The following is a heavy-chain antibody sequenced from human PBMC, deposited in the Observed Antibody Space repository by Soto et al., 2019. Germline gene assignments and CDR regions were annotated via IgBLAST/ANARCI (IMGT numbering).Heavy chain of an antibody. V-gene: IGHV2-5*02. CDR3: VHSRCGGDYLRADSSHYYYGMDV. CDR2: IYWDGDK. D-gene: IGHD2-21*02. CDR1: GFSLNTGGLG. Sequence: QITLKESGPTLVKPTQTLTLTCTFSGFSLNTGGLGVGWIRQPPGRALEWLALIYWDGDKRYSPSLQSRLSITKDTSNSRVVLTITHTDPVNTATYDCVHSRCGGDYLRADSSHYYYGMDVWGQGNTVTVSS. J-gene: IGHJ6*02.